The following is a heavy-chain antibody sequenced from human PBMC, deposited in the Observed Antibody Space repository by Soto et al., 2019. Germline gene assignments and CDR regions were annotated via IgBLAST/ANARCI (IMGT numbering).Heavy chain of an antibody. CDR1: GGSISSSSYY. CDR3: ARTGQEDYYDSSGFYIPDY. D-gene: IGHD3-22*01. Sequence: SETLSLTCTVSGGSISSSSYYWGWIRQPPGKGLEWIGSIYYSGSTYYNPSLKSRVTISVDTSKNQFSLKLSSVTAADTAVYYCARTGQEDYYDSSGFYIPDYWGQGTLVTVSS. V-gene: IGHV4-39*01. J-gene: IGHJ4*02. CDR2: IYYSGST.